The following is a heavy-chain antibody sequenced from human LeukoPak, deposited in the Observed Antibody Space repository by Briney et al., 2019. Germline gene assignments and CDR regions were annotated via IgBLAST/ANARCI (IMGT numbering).Heavy chain of an antibody. CDR3: ARADYYDSSGYYEN. Sequence: GGSLRLSCAVSGFTFNNYWMSWVRQAPGKGLEWVANITPDGSDRYYVDSLKGRFTISRDNSKNTLYLQMNSLRAEDTAVYYCARADYYDSSGYYENWGQGTLVTVSS. V-gene: IGHV3-7*01. CDR1: GFTFNNYW. J-gene: IGHJ4*02. CDR2: ITPDGSDR. D-gene: IGHD3-22*01.